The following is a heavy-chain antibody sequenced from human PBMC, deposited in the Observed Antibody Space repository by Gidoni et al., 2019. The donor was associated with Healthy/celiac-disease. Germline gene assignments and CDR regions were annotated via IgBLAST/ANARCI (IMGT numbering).Heavy chain of an antibody. CDR1: GFTFRSYG. Sequence: QVQLVESGGGVVQPGRSLRLSCAASGFTFRSYGMHWVRQAPGKGLAWVAVIWYDGSNKYYADSVKGRFTISRDNSKNTLYLQMNSLRAEDTAVYYCARTNDFWSGYYTGIDYWGQGTLVTVSS. CDR2: IWYDGSNK. CDR3: ARTNDFWSGYYTGIDY. J-gene: IGHJ4*02. D-gene: IGHD3-3*01. V-gene: IGHV3-33*01.